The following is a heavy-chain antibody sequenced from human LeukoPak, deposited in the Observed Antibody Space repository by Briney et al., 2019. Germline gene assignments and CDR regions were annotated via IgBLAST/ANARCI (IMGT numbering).Heavy chain of an antibody. Sequence: PGGSLRLSCAASGFTFSSYWMSWVRQAPGKGLEWVANIKQDGSEKYYVDSVKGRFTISRDNAKNSLSLQMNSLRAEDTAVYYCARDYLGSSSGWYPRVYWGQGTLVTVSS. CDR2: IKQDGSEK. D-gene: IGHD6-19*01. V-gene: IGHV3-7*01. CDR1: GFTFSSYW. CDR3: ARDYLGSSSGWYPRVY. J-gene: IGHJ4*02.